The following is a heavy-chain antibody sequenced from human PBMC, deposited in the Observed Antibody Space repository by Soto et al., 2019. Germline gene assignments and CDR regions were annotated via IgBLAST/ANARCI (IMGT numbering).Heavy chain of an antibody. CDR1: GGTISGYY. V-gene: IGHV4-4*08. CDR3: ARLEGLATISYYFDF. Sequence: SETLSLTCTVTGGTISGYYWSWIRQAPGKGLEWIGCIYNSGTTNYNPSLKTRVTISLDSSRSQFSLKLNSVTAADSAVYFCARLEGLATISYYFDFWGPGALVTVSS. J-gene: IGHJ4*02. D-gene: IGHD3-9*01. CDR2: IYNSGTT.